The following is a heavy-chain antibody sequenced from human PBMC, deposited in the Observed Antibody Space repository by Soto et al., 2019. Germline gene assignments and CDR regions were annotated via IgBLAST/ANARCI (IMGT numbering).Heavy chain of an antibody. CDR1: GGCISSYY. D-gene: IGHD3-3*01. V-gene: IGHV4-59*01. Sequence: SETLSLTCTVSGGCISSYYWSWIRQPPGKGLEWIGYIYYSGSTNYNPSLKSRVTISVDTSKNQFSLKLSSVTAADTAVYYCARERFPGILDHWGQGALVTVSS. CDR3: ARERFPGILDH. J-gene: IGHJ4*02. CDR2: IYYSGST.